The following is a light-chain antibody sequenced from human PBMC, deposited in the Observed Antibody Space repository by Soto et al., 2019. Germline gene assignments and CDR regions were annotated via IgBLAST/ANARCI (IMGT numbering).Light chain of an antibody. Sequence: QSVLTQPASVSGSPGQSITISCTGTSSDVGGYNYVSWYQQHPGKAPKLMIYDVSNRPSGVSNRFSGSKSGNTASLTISGLQAEDEADYDCSSYTSSSTHYVFGNGTKLTVL. CDR3: SSYTSSSTHYV. CDR1: SSDVGGYNY. CDR2: DVS. V-gene: IGLV2-14*01. J-gene: IGLJ1*01.